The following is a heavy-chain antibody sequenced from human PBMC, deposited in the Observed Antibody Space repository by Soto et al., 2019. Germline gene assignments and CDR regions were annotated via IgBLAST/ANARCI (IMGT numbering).Heavy chain of an antibody. J-gene: IGHJ3*02. V-gene: IGHV3-15*01. D-gene: IGHD1-26*01. CDR2: IKSKTDGGAT. Sequence: PGGSLRLACAASGFSFSNAWMSWVRQAPGKGLEWVVRIKSKTDGGATDYAAPVKGRFTISRDDSKNTLYLKMNSLKTEDTAVYYCTVPVGSYHGNPAFDIWGQGTMVTVSS. CDR1: GFSFSNAW. CDR3: TVPVGSYHGNPAFDI.